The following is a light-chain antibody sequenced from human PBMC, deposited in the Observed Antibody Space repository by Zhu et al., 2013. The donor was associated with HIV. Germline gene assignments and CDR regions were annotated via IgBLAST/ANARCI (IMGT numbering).Light chain of an antibody. CDR1: QSVSSSY. CDR3: QQYGSSPT. J-gene: IGKJ1*01. Sequence: EIVLTQSPGTLSVSPGERATLSCRASQSVSSSYLAWYQQKPGQAPRLLIYGASRRATGIPDRFSGSGSGTDFTLTISRLEPEDFAVFFCQQYGSSPTFGQGTKVEIK. V-gene: IGKV3-20*01. CDR2: GAS.